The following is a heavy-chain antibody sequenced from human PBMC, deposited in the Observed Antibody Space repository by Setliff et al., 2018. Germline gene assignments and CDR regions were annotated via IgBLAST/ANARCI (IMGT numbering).Heavy chain of an antibody. CDR1: GFTFKTYE. CDR2: THTDGITI. V-gene: IGHV3-48*03. Sequence: GGSLRLSCEASGFTFKTYEMIWVRQAPGKGLERVSKTHTDGITIYSDSVRGRFTIFRDSAKNSLHLQMNSLRTEDTAVYYCFGAGTCSYWGQGTLVTVSS. D-gene: IGHD3-10*01. J-gene: IGHJ4*02. CDR3: FGAGTCSY.